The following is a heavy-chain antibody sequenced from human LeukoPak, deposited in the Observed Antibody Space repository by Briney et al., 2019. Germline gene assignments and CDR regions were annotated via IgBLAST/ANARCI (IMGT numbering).Heavy chain of an antibody. CDR3: AKGIYSSGWSYFDY. D-gene: IGHD6-19*01. V-gene: IGHV3-23*01. J-gene: IGHJ4*01. CDR1: GFTFSNPA. CDR2: LSGSGITT. Sequence: PGGSLRLSCAASGFTFSNPAMSWVRQAPGKGLEWVLTLSGSGITTYYADSVKGRFTISRDNSKNTLYLQMNSLRAEDTAVYYCAKGIYSSGWSYFDYWGHGTLVTVSS.